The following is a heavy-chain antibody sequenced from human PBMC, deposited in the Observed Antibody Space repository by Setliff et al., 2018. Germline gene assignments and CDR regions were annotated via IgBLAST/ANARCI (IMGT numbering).Heavy chain of an antibody. CDR2: FDPEDGET. CDR3: AKNGFGVVALGVNNWFDP. CDR1: GYTLTELS. V-gene: IGHV1-24*01. Sequence: ASVKVSCKVSGYTLTELSMHWVRQAPGKGLEWMGGFDPEDGETIYAQKFQGRVTMTEDTSTDTAYMELSSLRAEDTAVYYCAKNGFGVVALGVNNWFDPWGQGTLVTVSP. D-gene: IGHD3-10*01. J-gene: IGHJ5*02.